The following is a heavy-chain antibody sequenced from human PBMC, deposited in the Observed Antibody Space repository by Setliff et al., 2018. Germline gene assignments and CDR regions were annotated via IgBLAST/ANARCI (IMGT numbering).Heavy chain of an antibody. CDR1: GFTFSSYW. D-gene: IGHD3-3*01. V-gene: IGHV3-7*03. Sequence: GESLKISCAASGFTFSSYWMNWVRQAPGKGLEWVASIKQDGSETVYADSVKGRLTISRDNAKNSLYLQMNSLRAEDTALYYCAREVWNIYDNDNSWSGYSDHWGQGTLVTVSS. J-gene: IGHJ4*02. CDR2: IKQDGSET. CDR3: AREVWNIYDNDNSWSGYSDH.